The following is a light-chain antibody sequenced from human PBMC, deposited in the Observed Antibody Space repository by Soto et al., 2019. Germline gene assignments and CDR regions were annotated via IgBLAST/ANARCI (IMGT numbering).Light chain of an antibody. CDR3: QRYGSSVTWR. J-gene: IGKJ1*01. V-gene: IGKV3-20*01. Sequence: EVVLTQSPGTVSLSPGERATLSCRASQSVTANYLAWYQQKPGQAPRLLIYAASSRATGIPDRFSGSGSGTDFTIRNSRQEAEDFAMYYCQRYGSSVTWRFGQGTKVEIK. CDR2: AAS. CDR1: QSVTANY.